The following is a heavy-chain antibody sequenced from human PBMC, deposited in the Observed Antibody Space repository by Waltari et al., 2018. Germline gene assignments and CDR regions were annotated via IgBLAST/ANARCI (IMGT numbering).Heavy chain of an antibody. J-gene: IGHJ4*02. CDR2: IKPDGSEK. Sequence: EVQLVESGGALVQPGGSVRLSSAASGFTFSTTWMCWVRQTPGKGLEWVANIKPDGSEKYYVDSVKGRFTISRDNAKNSLYLQMNSLRAEDTAVYFCASGGGRPFDYWGQGTLVTVSS. D-gene: IGHD3-16*01. CDR3: ASGGGRPFDY. CDR1: GFTFSTTW. V-gene: IGHV3-7*01.